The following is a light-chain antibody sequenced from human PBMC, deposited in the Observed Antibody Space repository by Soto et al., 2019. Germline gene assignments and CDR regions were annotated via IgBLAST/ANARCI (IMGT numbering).Light chain of an antibody. Sequence: EIVLTQSPATLSLSPGERATLSCRASQSVSSYLAWYQQKPGQAPRLLIYDASNRATGIPARFSGSGSRTDFTLTISSLQPEDSATYFCQQLNSYPQTFGQGTRLEIK. CDR3: QQLNSYPQT. V-gene: IGKV3-11*01. CDR1: QSVSSY. CDR2: DAS. J-gene: IGKJ5*01.